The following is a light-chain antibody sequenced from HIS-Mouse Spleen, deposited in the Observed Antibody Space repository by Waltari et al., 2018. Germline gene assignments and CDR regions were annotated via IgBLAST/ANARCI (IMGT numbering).Light chain of an antibody. V-gene: IGKV3-11*01. CDR3: QQRSNWPPYT. Sequence: DIVLTQSPATLSLSPGERATLSGRASPSVSSYLAWYQQKPGQAPRLLIYDASNRATGIPARFSGSGSGTDFTLTISSLEPEDFAVYYCQQRSNWPPYTFGQGTKLEIK. CDR2: DAS. J-gene: IGKJ2*01. CDR1: PSVSSY.